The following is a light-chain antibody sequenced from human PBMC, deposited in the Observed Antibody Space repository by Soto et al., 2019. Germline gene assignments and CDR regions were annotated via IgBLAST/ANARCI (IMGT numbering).Light chain of an antibody. CDR2: DVN. Sequence: QSALTQPRSVSGSPGQSVTISCTGAGSDVSGYNFLSWYQQYPGKAPKVIIYDVNKRPSGVPDRFSGSKSASTASLTISGLQAEDEGDYYCASYAGSRTYVFGSGTKVTVL. CDR3: ASYAGSRTYV. CDR1: GSDVSGYNF. J-gene: IGLJ1*01. V-gene: IGLV2-11*01.